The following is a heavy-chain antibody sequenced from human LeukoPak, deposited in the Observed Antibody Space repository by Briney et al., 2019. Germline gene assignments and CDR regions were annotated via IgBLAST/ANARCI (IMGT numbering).Heavy chain of an antibody. Sequence: KTGGSLRLSCAASGFTFSSYGMHWVRQAPGKGLEWVAFIRYDGSNKYYADSVKGRFTISRDNSKNTLYLQMNSLRAEDTAVYYCAKDHLQPEWLSHDADYWGQGTLVTVSS. CDR1: GFTFSSYG. CDR2: IRYDGSNK. CDR3: AKDHLQPEWLSHDADY. J-gene: IGHJ4*02. V-gene: IGHV3-30*02. D-gene: IGHD6-19*01.